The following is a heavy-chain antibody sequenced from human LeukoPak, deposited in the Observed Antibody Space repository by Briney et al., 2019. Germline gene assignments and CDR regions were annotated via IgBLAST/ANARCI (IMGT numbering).Heavy chain of an antibody. J-gene: IGHJ4*02. V-gene: IGHV1-8*01. Sequence: ASVKVSCKASGYTFTSYDINWVRQATRQGPEWMGWMNPNSGNTGYVQRFQGRVTMTRNTSISTAYMELNSLRSEDTAVYFCGRGRGNGRPENYFDYWGQGTLVTVSS. CDR3: GRGRGNGRPENYFDY. D-gene: IGHD2-8*01. CDR2: MNPNSGNT. CDR1: GYTFTSYD.